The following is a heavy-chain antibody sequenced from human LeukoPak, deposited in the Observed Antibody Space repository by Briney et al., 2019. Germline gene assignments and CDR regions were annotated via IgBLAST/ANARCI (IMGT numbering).Heavy chain of an antibody. CDR2: INHSGST. CDR1: GGSFSVYY. J-gene: IGHJ4*02. V-gene: IGHV4-34*01. CDR3: ARGLADTAMVMAIDY. Sequence: SETLSLTCAVYGGSFSVYYWSWIRQPPGKGLEWIGEINHSGSTNYNPSLKSRVTISVDTSKNQFSLKLSSVTAADTAVYYCARGLADTAMVMAIDYWGQGTLVTVSS. D-gene: IGHD5-18*01.